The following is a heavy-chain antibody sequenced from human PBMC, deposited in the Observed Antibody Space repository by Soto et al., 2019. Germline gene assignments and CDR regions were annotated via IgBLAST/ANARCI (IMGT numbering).Heavy chain of an antibody. J-gene: IGHJ4*02. CDR2: IIPVFGTA. CDR3: ARGRVTTYFTEFDY. Sequence: QVQLVQSGAEVKKPGSSVKLSCKVSGGTFISYAISWVRQAPGRGLEWMGGIIPVFGTANYTQQFQGRVTITADKSTSTAYMELSSLRSDDTALYYCARGRVTTYFTEFDYWGQGTLVTVSS. V-gene: IGHV1-69*06. CDR1: GGTFISYA. D-gene: IGHD4-17*01.